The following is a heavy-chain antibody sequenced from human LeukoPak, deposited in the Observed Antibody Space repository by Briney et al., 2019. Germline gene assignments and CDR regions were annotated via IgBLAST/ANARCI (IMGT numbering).Heavy chain of an antibody. J-gene: IGHJ4*02. CDR2: ISSSGSTI. CDR3: AKESSSWSNCSDY. V-gene: IGHV3-11*04. CDR1: GFTFSDYY. Sequence: PGGSLRLSCAASGFTFSDYYMNWIRQAPGKGLEWVSYISSSGSTIYYADSVKGRFTISRDNSKNTLYLQMNSLRAEDTAVYYCAKESSSWSNCSDYWGQGTLVTVSS. D-gene: IGHD6-13*01.